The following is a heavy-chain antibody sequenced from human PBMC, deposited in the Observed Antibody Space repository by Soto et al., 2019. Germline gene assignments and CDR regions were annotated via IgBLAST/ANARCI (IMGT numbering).Heavy chain of an antibody. J-gene: IGHJ5*02. V-gene: IGHV4-30-2*01. CDR3: AREGRSGSSKNWFDP. CDR2: IYHSGST. Sequence: PSETLSLTCAVSGGSISSGGYSWSWIRQPPGKGLEWIGYIYHSGSTYYNPSLKSRVTISVDRSKNQFSLKLSSVTAADTAVYYCAREGRSGSSKNWFDPWGQGTLVTVYS. CDR1: GGSISSGGYS. D-gene: IGHD3-3*01.